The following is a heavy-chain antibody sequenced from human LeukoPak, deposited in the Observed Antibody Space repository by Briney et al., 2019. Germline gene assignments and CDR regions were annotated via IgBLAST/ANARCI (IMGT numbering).Heavy chain of an antibody. CDR3: ARDRGYSYGIPDY. CDR1: GYTFTGYY. CDR2: INPNSGGT. J-gene: IGHJ4*02. Sequence: ASVKVSCKASGYTFTGYYMHWVRQAPGQGLEWMGWINPNSGGTNYAQKFQGRVTMTRDTSISTAYMELSRLRSDDTAVYYCARDRGYSYGIPDYWGQGTLVTVSS. D-gene: IGHD5-18*01. V-gene: IGHV1-2*02.